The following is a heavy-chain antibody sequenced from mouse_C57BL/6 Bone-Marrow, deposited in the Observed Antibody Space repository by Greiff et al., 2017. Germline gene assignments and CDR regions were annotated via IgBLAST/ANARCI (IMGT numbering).Heavy chain of an antibody. D-gene: IGHD1-1*01. V-gene: IGHV1-63*01. Sequence: VKLQESGAELVRPGTSVKMSCKASGYTFTNYWIGWAKQRPGHGLEWIGDIYPGGGYTNYNEKFKGKATLTADKSSSTAYMQFSSLTSEDSAVYYCASSPYGSSPWFAYWGQGTLVTVSA. J-gene: IGHJ3*01. CDR1: GYTFTNYW. CDR3: ASSPYGSSPWFAY. CDR2: IYPGGGYT.